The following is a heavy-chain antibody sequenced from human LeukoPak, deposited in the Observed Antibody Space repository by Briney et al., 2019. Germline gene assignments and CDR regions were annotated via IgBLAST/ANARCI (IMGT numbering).Heavy chain of an antibody. CDR2: INPSGGST. Sequence: GASVTVSCKASGGTFSSYAISWVRQAPGQGLEWMGIINPSGGSTSYAQKFQGRVTMTRDTSTSTVYMELSSLRSEDTAVYYCARENSGSYLTAFDYWGQGTLVTVSS. J-gene: IGHJ4*02. CDR3: ARENSGSYLTAFDY. V-gene: IGHV1-46*01. CDR1: GGTFSSYA. D-gene: IGHD1-26*01.